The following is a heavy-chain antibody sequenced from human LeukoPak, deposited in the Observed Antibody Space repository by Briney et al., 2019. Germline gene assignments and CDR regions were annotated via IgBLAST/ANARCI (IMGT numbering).Heavy chain of an antibody. CDR1: GGSISGYY. CDR3: ARVNGDYVPGAFDI. CDR2: IYYSGST. J-gene: IGHJ3*02. Sequence: SETLSLTCTVSGGSISGYYWSWIRQPPGKGLEWIGHIYYSGSTNYNPSLKSRVTMSVDTSKNQFSLKLSSVTAADTAVYYCARVNGDYVPGAFDIWGQGTMVTVSS. V-gene: IGHV4-59*01. D-gene: IGHD4-17*01.